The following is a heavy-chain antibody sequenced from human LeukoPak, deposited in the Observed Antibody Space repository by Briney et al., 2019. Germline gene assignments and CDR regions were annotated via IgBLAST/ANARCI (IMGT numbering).Heavy chain of an antibody. V-gene: IGHV3-15*01. J-gene: IGHJ4*02. CDR3: TTGQDYYDSSGFDY. CDR2: IKSKTDGGTT. CDR1: GFTFGDYA. D-gene: IGHD3-22*01. Sequence: GGSLRLSCTASGFTFGDYAMSWFRQAPGKGLEWVGRIKSKTDGGTTDYAAPVKGRFTISRDDSKNTLYLQMNSLKAEDTAVYYCTTGQDYYDSSGFDYWGQGTLVTVSS.